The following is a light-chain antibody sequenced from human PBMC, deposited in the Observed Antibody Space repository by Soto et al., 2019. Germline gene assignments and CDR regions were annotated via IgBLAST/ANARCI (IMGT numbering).Light chain of an antibody. CDR1: QSVSTN. CDR2: GAS. Sequence: VLMTQSPATLSVSPGERATLSCRASQSVSTNLAWYQQKPGQAPRLLIYGASTRATGIPARFSDSGSETEFTLTISSLQSEDFAVYFCQQYNNWPPTFGQGTRLEI. V-gene: IGKV3-15*01. CDR3: QQYNNWPPT. J-gene: IGKJ5*01.